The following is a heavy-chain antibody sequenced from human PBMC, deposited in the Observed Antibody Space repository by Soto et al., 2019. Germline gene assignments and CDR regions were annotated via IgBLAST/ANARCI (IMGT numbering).Heavy chain of an antibody. CDR1: GFTFSSYG. V-gene: IGHV3-33*01. D-gene: IGHD3-22*01. CDR2: VWYDGSNK. J-gene: IGHJ4*02. Sequence: GGSLRLSCAASGFTFSSYGMHWVRQAPGKGLEWVAVVWYDGSNKYYADSVKGRFTISRDNSKNTLYLQMNSLGAEYTAVYYCAREHSVYQYYFDYWGEGT. CDR3: AREHSVYQYYFDY.